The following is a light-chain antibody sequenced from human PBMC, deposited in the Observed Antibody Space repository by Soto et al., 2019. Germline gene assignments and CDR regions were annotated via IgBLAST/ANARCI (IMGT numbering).Light chain of an antibody. CDR3: QQYNNWWT. V-gene: IGKV3-15*01. CDR1: QSVSSN. Sequence: EIVLTQSTATLSVSPGASATLSCRASQSVSSNLAWYQQKPGQAPRLLIYGASTRATGIPARFSGSGSGTEFTLTISSLQSEDFAVYYCQQYNNWWTFGQGTKVDIK. CDR2: GAS. J-gene: IGKJ1*01.